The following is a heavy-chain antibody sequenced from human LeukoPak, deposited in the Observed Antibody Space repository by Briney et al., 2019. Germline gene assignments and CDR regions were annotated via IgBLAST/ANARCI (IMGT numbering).Heavy chain of an antibody. CDR1: GFALSKYW. D-gene: IGHD3-22*01. CDR2: ITWNRDNI. CDR3: AKDLSSAITSALVLDV. J-gene: IGHJ6*02. V-gene: IGHV3-20*04. Sequence: GGSLRLSCAASGFALSKYWMSWVRQAPGKGLEWVSGITWNRDNIGYGDSVKGRFTISRDNVKNALYLQMNSLRPEDTALYYCAKDLSSAITSALVLDVWGQGTTVIVSS.